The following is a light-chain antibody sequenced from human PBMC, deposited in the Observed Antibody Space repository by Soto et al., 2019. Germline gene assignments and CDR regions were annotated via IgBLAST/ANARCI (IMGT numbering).Light chain of an antibody. V-gene: IGKV3-15*01. CDR3: QQYNNWLTWT. J-gene: IGKJ1*01. CDR1: ESIGSN. Sequence: EIVMTQSPATRSLSPGERATLSCRASESIGSNLAWYQEKPGQAPRLLIYGAATRATAIPARFSGSEFGTEFTLAIGSQHCDDFGVYYCQQYNNWLTWTFGQGIKVEIK. CDR2: GAA.